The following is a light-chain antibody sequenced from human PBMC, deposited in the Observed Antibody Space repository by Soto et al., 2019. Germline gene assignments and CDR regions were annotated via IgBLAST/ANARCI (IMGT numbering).Light chain of an antibody. Sequence: EVVLTQSPATLSLSPGERATLSCRASQSVGSYLAWYQQKPGQAPRLLIYGASTRATGIPARFSGSGSGTDFTLTISRLEPEDFAVYYCQQYGSSPPWTFGQGTKVDIK. CDR3: QQYGSSPPWT. CDR1: QSVGSY. V-gene: IGKV3-20*01. J-gene: IGKJ1*01. CDR2: GAS.